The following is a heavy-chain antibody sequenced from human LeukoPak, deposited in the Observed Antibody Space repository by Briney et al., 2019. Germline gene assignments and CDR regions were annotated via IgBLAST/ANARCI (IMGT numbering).Heavy chain of an antibody. J-gene: IGHJ4*02. V-gene: IGHV4-34*01. D-gene: IGHD3-10*01. CDR2: INDRATT. CDR1: GGSFSAYY. Sequence: SETLSLTCAVSGGSFSAYYWIWIRQIPGKGLEWIGEINDRATTNYNPSLKSRVTMSVRTSTTQFTLKLSSVTAADTAVYYCARGAYGSGSYQDYWGQGTLVTVSS. CDR3: ARGAYGSGSYQDY.